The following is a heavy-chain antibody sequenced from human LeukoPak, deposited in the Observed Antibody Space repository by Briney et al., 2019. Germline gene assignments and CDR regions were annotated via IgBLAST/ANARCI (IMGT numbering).Heavy chain of an antibody. Sequence: SETLSLTCAVYGGSFSGYYWSWIRQPPGKGLEWIGEINHSGSTYYNPSLKSRVTISVDTSKNQFSLKLSSVTAADTAVYYCARLHYYDSSGYYFSFDYWGQGTLVTVSS. V-gene: IGHV4-34*01. CDR1: GGSFSGYY. J-gene: IGHJ4*02. CDR3: ARLHYYDSSGYYFSFDY. D-gene: IGHD3-22*01. CDR2: INHSGST.